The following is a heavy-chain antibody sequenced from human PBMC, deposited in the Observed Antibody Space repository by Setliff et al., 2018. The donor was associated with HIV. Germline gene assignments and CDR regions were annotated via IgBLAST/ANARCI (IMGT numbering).Heavy chain of an antibody. V-gene: IGHV4-59*11. J-gene: IGHJ5*02. CDR1: GGSIRSHY. CDR3: ARLRGSYDFSNWFDP. Sequence: SETLSLTCTVSGGSIRSHYWSWIRQPPGKRLEWIGYIYYSGSTSYNPSLKSRVTISVDTAKNQFSLKLSSVTAADTAVYYCARLRGSYDFSNWFDPWGQGTQGTVS. D-gene: IGHD3-3*01. CDR2: IYYSGST.